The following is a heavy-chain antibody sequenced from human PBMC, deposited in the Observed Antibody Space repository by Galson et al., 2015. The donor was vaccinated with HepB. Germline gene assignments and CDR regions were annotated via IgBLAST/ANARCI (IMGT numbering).Heavy chain of an antibody. CDR3: ASASRSSYVY. CDR1: GYTFTSYG. Sequence: KVSCKASGYTFTSYGISWVRQMPGKSLEWMGRIDLSDSYTNYSPSFQGHVTISADKSISTAYLQWSSLKASDTAMYYCASASRSSYVYWGQGTLVTVSS. J-gene: IGHJ4*02. V-gene: IGHV5-10-1*01. D-gene: IGHD6-6*01. CDR2: IDLSDSYT.